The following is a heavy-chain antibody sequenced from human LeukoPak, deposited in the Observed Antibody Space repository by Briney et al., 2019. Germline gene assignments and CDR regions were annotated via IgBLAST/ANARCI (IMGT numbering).Heavy chain of an antibody. CDR3: IGTRGISAAGVFDY. Sequence: PGGSLRLSCAASGFTFSDYYMSWIRQAPGKGLEWVSYISSSGSTTYYADSVKGRFTNSRDNAKNSLYLQMNSLKTEDTAVYYCIGTRGISAAGVFDYWGQGILVTVSS. V-gene: IGHV3-11*01. CDR2: ISSSGSTT. J-gene: IGHJ4*02. D-gene: IGHD6-13*01. CDR1: GFTFSDYY.